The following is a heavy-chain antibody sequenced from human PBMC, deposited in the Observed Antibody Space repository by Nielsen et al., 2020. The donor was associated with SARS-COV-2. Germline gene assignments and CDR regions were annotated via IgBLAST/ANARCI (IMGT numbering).Heavy chain of an antibody. CDR1: GYTLTELS. CDR2: FDPEDGET. V-gene: IGHV1-24*01. D-gene: IGHD6-13*01. J-gene: IGHJ5*02. Sequence: ASVKVSCKVSGYTLTELSMHWVRQAPGKGLEWMGGFDPEDGETSYAQKFQGRVTMTEDTSTDTAYMELSGLRSEDTAVYYCATGAAAGTQNWFDPWGQGTLVTVSS. CDR3: ATGAAAGTQNWFDP.